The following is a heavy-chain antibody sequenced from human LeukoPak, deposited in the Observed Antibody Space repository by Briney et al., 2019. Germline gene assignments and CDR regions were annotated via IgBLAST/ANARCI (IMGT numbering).Heavy chain of an antibody. Sequence: GASVKVSCKASGYTFTSYGISWVRQAPGQGLEWMGGIIPIFGTANYAQKFQGRVTITADESTSTAYMELSSLRSEDTAVYYCAMLIGDSSSSESFDYWGQGTLVTVSS. D-gene: IGHD6-6*01. V-gene: IGHV1-69*13. CDR1: GYTFTSYG. J-gene: IGHJ4*02. CDR2: IIPIFGTA. CDR3: AMLIGDSSSSESFDY.